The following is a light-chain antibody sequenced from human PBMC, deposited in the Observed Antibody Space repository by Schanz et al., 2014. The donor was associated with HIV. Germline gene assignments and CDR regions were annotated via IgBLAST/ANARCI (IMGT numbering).Light chain of an antibody. CDR2: DVD. CDR1: SSDVGGYKY. V-gene: IGLV2-14*01. J-gene: IGLJ3*02. CDR3: SSFAGSNIPWV. Sequence: QSVLTQPASVSGSPGQSITISCTGTSSDVGGYKYVSWYQQYPGKAPKLIIFDVDNRPSGVSWRFSGSKSGITASLTVSGLQPEDEADYYCSSFAGSNIPWVFGGGTKLTVL.